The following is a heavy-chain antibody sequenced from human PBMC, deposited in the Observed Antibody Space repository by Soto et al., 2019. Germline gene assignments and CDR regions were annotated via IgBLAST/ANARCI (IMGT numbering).Heavy chain of an antibody. J-gene: IGHJ4*02. Sequence: QVQLVESGGGVVQPGRSLRLSCAASGFTFSSHDMHWVRQAPGKGLEWVAVISYDGSNQYYADSVKGRFTISRDNSKNTLYLKLHSLTVEDTAVYYCAKDHGDYEGVGYFAYWGQGTLVTVSS. V-gene: IGHV3-30*18. D-gene: IGHD4-17*01. CDR3: AKDHGDYEGVGYFAY. CDR2: ISYDGSNQ. CDR1: GFTFSSHD.